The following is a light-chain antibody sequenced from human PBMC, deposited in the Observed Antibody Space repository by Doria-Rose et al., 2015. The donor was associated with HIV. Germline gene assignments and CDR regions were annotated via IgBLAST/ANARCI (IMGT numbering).Light chain of an antibody. CDR1: QSITRW. J-gene: IGKJ2*02. V-gene: IGKV1-5*03. Sequence: DIQLTLSPSTLSASVGDSVTITCRASQSITRWLAWYQQKPGKAPKLLIYKASLLESGVPSRFSGSGSGTEFTLTINSLQPDDFATYYCQQYNSYSPWTFGPGTKLEIK. CDR3: QQYNSYSPWT. CDR2: KAS.